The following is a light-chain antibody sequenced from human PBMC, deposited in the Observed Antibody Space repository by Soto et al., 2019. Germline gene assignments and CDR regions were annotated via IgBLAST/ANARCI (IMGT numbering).Light chain of an antibody. CDR3: AAWDDNLSTYV. Sequence: QSVLTQPPSASGSPGQSVTISCTGTSSDIGAYNYVSWYQQHPGKVLIHSNNQRPSGVPDRFSGSKSGTSASLAISGLRSEDEADYYCAAWDDNLSTYVFGSGTKVTVL. CDR2: SNN. CDR1: SSDIGAYNY. J-gene: IGLJ1*01. V-gene: IGLV1-47*02.